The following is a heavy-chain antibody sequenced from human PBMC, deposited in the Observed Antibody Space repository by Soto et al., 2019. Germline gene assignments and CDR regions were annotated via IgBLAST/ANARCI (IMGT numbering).Heavy chain of an antibody. CDR2: IGGRGTSA. CDR1: GFRFSNYA. CDR3: AKSRYVHSSGDFYDF. D-gene: IGHD3-22*01. V-gene: IGHV3-23*01. J-gene: IGHJ4*02. Sequence: EVQLLESGGGLVQPGGSLRLSCAASGFRFSNYAMSWVRQAPGKGLEWVSGIGGRGTSAYYADSVKGRFAISRDNSENTVFLQLNSLSADDTAVYFCAKSRYVHSSGDFYDFWGQGTLVTVSS.